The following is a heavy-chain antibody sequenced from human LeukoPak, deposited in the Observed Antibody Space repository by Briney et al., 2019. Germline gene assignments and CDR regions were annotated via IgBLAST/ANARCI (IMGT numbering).Heavy chain of an antibody. V-gene: IGHV4-34*01. J-gene: IGHJ4*02. Sequence: SETLSLTCAVYGGSFSGYYWSWIRQPPGKGLEWIGEINHSGSTNYNPSLKSRVTISVDTSKNQFSLKLSSVTAADTAVYYCARDRYYYGSGSYFFDYWGQGTLVTVSS. CDR3: ARDRYYYGSGSYFFDY. CDR2: INHSGST. CDR1: GGSFSGYY. D-gene: IGHD3-10*01.